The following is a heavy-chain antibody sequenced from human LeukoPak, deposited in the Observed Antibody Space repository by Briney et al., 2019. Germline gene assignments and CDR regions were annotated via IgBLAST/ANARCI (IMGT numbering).Heavy chain of an antibody. CDR2: MNPNSGNT. D-gene: IGHD3-22*01. CDR1: GYTFTSYD. CDR3: ARIRYDSSGYYVDY. V-gene: IGHV1-8*01. J-gene: IGHJ4*02. Sequence: ASVEVSCKASGYTFTSYDINWVRQATGQGLEWMGWMNPNSGNTGYAQKFQGRVTMTRNTSISTAYMELSSLRSEDTAVYYCARIRYDSSGYYVDYWGQGTLVTVSS.